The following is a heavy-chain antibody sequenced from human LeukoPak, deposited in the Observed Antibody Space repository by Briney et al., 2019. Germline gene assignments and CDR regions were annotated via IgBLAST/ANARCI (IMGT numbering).Heavy chain of an antibody. CDR2: IYYSGST. D-gene: IGHD1-26*01. CDR3: AREVGAPDY. V-gene: IGHV4-59*01. J-gene: IGHJ4*02. Sequence: PSETLSLTCAVYGGSFSGYYWSWIRQPPGKGLEWIGYIYYSGSTNYNPSLKSRVTISVDTSKNQFSLKLSSVTAADTAVYYCAREVGAPDYWGQGTLVTVSS. CDR1: GGSFSGYY.